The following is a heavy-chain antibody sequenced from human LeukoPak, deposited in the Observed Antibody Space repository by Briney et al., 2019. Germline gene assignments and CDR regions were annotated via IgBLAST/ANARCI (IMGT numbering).Heavy chain of an antibody. V-gene: IGHV4-61*01. J-gene: IGHJ3*02. CDR3: AREPRGIAVAGTPDDAFDI. D-gene: IGHD6-19*01. Sequence: SETLSLTCTVSGGSVSSGSYYWSWIRQPPGTGLEWIGYIYYSGSTNYNPSLKSRVTISVDTSKNQFSLKLSSVTAADTAVYYCAREPRGIAVAGTPDDAFDIWGQGTMVTVSS. CDR1: GGSVSSGSYY. CDR2: IYYSGST.